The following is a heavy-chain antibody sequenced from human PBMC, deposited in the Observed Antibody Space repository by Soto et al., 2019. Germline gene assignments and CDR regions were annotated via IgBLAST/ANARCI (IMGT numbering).Heavy chain of an antibody. D-gene: IGHD2-2*02. CDR3: ARRKLGYCSSTSCYTPRYYYGMDV. CDR1: GGSFSGYY. Sequence: SETLSLTCAVYGGSFSGYYWSWIRQPPGKGLEWIGEINHSGSTNYNPSLKSRVTISVDTSKNQFSLKLSSVTAADTAVYYCARRKLGYCSSTSCYTPRYYYGMDVWGQGTTVTAP. CDR2: INHSGST. V-gene: IGHV4-34*01. J-gene: IGHJ6*02.